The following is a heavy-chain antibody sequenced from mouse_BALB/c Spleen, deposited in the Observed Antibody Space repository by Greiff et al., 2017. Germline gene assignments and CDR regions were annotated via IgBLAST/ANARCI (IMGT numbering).Heavy chain of an antibody. Sequence: DVKLVESGGGLVKPGGSLKLSCAASGFTFSSYTMSWVRQTPEKRLEWVATISSGGSYTYYPDSVKGRFTISRDNAKNTLYLQMSSLKSEDTAMYYCTREKDGSTYWGQGTLVTVSA. V-gene: IGHV5-6-4*01. CDR2: ISSGGSYT. CDR1: GFTFSSYT. CDR3: TREKDGSTY. J-gene: IGHJ3*01. D-gene: IGHD2-3*01.